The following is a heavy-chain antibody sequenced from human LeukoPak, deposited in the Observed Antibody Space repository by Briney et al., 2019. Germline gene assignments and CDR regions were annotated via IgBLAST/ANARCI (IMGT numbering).Heavy chain of an antibody. V-gene: IGHV3-49*03. D-gene: IGHD6-13*01. CDR2: IRRNDFGGTT. J-gene: IGHJ4*02. Sequence: GGSLRLSCTTSGFSFGDHALSWFRQAPGKGPEWVGIIRRNDFGGTTEYAASVKGGFTISRDVSKSIAYLQMNSLKPEDTATYFCTRDSGITSAGPDYWGQGSLVTVSS. CDR3: TRDSGITSAGPDY. CDR1: GFSFGDHA.